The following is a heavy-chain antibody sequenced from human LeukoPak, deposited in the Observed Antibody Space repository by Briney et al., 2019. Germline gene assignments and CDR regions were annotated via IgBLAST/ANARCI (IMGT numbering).Heavy chain of an antibody. CDR2: INPNSGGT. CDR3: ARDLGSGLVVLYGMDV. Sequence: GASVTVSCKASGYTFTGYYMHWVRQAPGQGLEWMGWINPNSGGTNYAQKFQGRVTMTRDTSISTAYMELSRLRSDDTAVYYCARDLGSGLVVLYGMDVWGQGTTVTVSS. CDR1: GYTFTGYY. D-gene: IGHD3-10*01. V-gene: IGHV1-2*02. J-gene: IGHJ6*02.